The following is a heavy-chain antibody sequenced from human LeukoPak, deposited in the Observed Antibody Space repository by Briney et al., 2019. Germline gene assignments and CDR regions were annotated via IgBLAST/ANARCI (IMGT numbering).Heavy chain of an antibody. CDR3: ARVSADDFWSGYPRKHDYYYYYYMDV. V-gene: IGHV3-30*03. CDR1: GFTFSSYG. J-gene: IGHJ6*03. Sequence: PGGSLRLSCAASGFTFSSYGMHWVRQAPGKGLEWVAVISYDGSNKYYADSVKGRFTISRDNSKNTLYLQMNSLRAEDTAVYYCARVSADDFWSGYPRKHDYYYYYYMDVWGKGTTVTVSS. D-gene: IGHD3-3*01. CDR2: ISYDGSNK.